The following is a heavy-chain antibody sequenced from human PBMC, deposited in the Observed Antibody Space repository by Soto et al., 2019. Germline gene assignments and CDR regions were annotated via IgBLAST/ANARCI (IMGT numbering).Heavy chain of an antibody. CDR3: ATVISSSWSHAFDI. CDR1: GYTLTELS. CDR2: FDPEDGET. J-gene: IGHJ3*02. Sequence: ASVKVSCKVSGYTLTELSMHWVRQAPGKGLEWMGGFDPEDGETIYAQKFQGRVTMTEDTSTDTAYMELSSLRSEDTAVYYCATVISSSWSHAFDIWGQGTMLTGSS. V-gene: IGHV1-24*01. D-gene: IGHD6-13*01.